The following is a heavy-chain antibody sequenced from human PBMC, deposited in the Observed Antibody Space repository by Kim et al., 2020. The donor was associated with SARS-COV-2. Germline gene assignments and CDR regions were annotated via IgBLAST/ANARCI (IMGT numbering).Heavy chain of an antibody. CDR1: GYTFTNYD. D-gene: IGHD3-10*01. V-gene: IGHV1-8*01. CDR3: TRRIREFRKRRDYFDP. Sequence: ASVKVSCKATGYTFTNYDINWVRQAPGQGLEWMGSMNPNSGQTDYAQNFQGRITMTRDTSIGTAYMELSSLRSGDTAVYYCTRRIREFRKRRDYFDPWGQGTLVTVSS. CDR2: MNPNSGQT. J-gene: IGHJ4*02.